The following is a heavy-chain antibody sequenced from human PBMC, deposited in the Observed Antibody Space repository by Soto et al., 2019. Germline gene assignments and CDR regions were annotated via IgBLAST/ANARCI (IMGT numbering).Heavy chain of an antibody. D-gene: IGHD2-15*01. J-gene: IGHJ6*02. CDR2: IIPILGIA. CDR1: GGTFSSYT. Sequence: QVQLVQSGAEVKKPGSSVKVSCKASGGTFSSYTISWVRQAPGQGLEWMGRIIPILGIANYAQKFQGRVTITAAKSPSTAYMELSSLRSEDTAVYYCARGGYGSGGSCYSYYYYGMDVWGQGTTVTVSS. V-gene: IGHV1-69*02. CDR3: ARGGYGSGGSCYSYYYYGMDV.